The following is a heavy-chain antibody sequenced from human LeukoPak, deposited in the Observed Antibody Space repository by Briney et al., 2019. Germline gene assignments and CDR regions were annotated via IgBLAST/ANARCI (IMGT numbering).Heavy chain of an antibody. CDR2: IIPIFGTA. Sequence: SVKVSCKASGGTFSSYAISWVRQAPGQGLEWMGGIIPIFGTASYAQKFQGRVTITADKSTSTAYMELSSLRSEDTAVYYCARDIGAGFGFIGVYDYWGQGTLVTVSS. J-gene: IGHJ4*02. CDR3: ARDIGAGFGFIGVYDY. D-gene: IGHD3-10*01. CDR1: GGTFSSYA. V-gene: IGHV1-69*06.